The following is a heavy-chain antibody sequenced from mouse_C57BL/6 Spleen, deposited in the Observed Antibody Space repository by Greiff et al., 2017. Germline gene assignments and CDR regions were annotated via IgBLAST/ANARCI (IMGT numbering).Heavy chain of an antibody. V-gene: IGHV1-22*01. CDR2: LNPNNGGT. CDR3: ARPYYGSSYPDYFDY. D-gene: IGHD1-1*01. CDR1: GYTFTDYN. Sequence: EVQLQQSGPELVKPGASVKMSCKASGYTFTDYNMHWVKQSHGKSLEWIGYLNPNNGGTSYNQKFKGTATFTVNQSSSTAYMELRSLTSEDSADYYGARPYYGSSYPDYFDYWGQGTTLTVSS. J-gene: IGHJ2*01.